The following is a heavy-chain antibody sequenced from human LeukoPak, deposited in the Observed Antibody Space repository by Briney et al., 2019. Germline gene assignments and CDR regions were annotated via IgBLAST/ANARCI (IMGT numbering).Heavy chain of an antibody. CDR3: AKGQLYYDILTGAFDFDY. V-gene: IGHV3-43D*03. CDR1: GFTFSSYG. CDR2: ISWDGGST. Sequence: GGSLRLSCVASGFTFSSYGMSWVRQAPGKGLEWVSLISWDGGSTYYADPVKGRFTISRDNSKNSLYLQMNSLRAEDTALYYCAKGQLYYDILTGAFDFDYWGQGTLVTVSS. J-gene: IGHJ4*02. D-gene: IGHD3-9*01.